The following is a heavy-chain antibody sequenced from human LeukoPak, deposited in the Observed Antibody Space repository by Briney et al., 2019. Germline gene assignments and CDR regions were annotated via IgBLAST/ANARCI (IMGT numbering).Heavy chain of an antibody. Sequence: GGSLRLSCAASGFTFSSYAIHWVRQAPGKGLEWVAVISYDGSNKYYADSVKGRFTISRDNSKNTLYLQMNSLRAEDTAVYYCARELGGYYFDYWGQGTLVTVSS. CDR3: ARELGGYYFDY. V-gene: IGHV3-30-3*01. CDR2: ISYDGSNK. D-gene: IGHD3-16*01. J-gene: IGHJ4*02. CDR1: GFTFSSYA.